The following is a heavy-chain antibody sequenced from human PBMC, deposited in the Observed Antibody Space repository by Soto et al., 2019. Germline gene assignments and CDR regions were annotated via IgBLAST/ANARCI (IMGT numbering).Heavy chain of an antibody. Sequence: SETLSLTCAAYGGSFSGYYWSWIRQPPGKGLEWIGEINHSGSTNYNPSLKSRVTISVDTSKNQFSLKLSSVTAADTAVYYCASIAARNYYYYGMDVWGQGTTVTVSS. CDR1: GGSFSGYY. CDR3: ASIAARNYYYYGMDV. V-gene: IGHV4-34*01. D-gene: IGHD6-6*01. J-gene: IGHJ6*02. CDR2: INHSGST.